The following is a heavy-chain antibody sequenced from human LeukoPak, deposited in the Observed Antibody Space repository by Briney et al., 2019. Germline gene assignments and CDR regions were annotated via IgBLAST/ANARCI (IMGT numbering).Heavy chain of an antibody. CDR1: GGSMRSYY. D-gene: IGHD3-10*01. J-gene: IGHJ4*02. Sequence: PSETLSLTCTVSGGSMRSYYWSWIRQPPGKGLGWIGYIYYSGSTYYNPSLKSRAIISVDRSKNQFSLKLSSVTAADTAVYYCARDRDYYGSGTEGNFDSWGQGTLVTVSS. CDR3: ARDRDYYGSGTEGNFDS. V-gene: IGHV4-59*12. CDR2: IYYSGST.